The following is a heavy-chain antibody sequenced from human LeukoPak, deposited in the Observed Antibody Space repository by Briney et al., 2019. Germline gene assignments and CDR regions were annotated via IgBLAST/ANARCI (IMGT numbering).Heavy chain of an antibody. Sequence: GASVKVSCKASGGTFSSYAISWVRQAPGQGLEWMGRIIPILGIANYAQKLQGRVTMTTDTSTSTAYMELRSLRSDDTAVYYCARDGRIAARPPFDYWGQGTLVTVSS. CDR2: IIPILGIA. CDR1: GGTFSSYA. J-gene: IGHJ4*02. V-gene: IGHV1-69*04. D-gene: IGHD6-6*01. CDR3: ARDGRIAARPPFDY.